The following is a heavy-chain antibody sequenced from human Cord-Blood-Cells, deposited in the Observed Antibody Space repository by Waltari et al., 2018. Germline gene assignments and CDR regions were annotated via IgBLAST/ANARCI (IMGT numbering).Heavy chain of an antibody. V-gene: IGHV1-2*02. CDR1: GYTFTGYY. D-gene: IGHD6-6*01. CDR2: INPNSGGK. CDR3: ARNKQLVRAFDI. Sequence: QVQLVQSGAEVKKPGASVKVSCKASGYTFTGYYMHWVRQAPGQGLEWMGWINPNSGGKKYAQKFQGRVTMTRDTSISTAYMELSRLRSDDTAVYYCARNKQLVRAFDIWGQGTMVTVSS. J-gene: IGHJ3*02.